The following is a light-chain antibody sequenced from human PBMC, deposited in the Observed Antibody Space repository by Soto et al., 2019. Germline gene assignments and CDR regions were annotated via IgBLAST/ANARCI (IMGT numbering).Light chain of an antibody. J-gene: IGLJ3*02. Sequence: QSVLTQPASVSGSPGQSITISCTGTSSDVGGYNYVSWHQQHPGKAPKLMIYEVINRPSGVSNRFSGSKSGNTASLTISGLQAEDEADYYCSSYTSSSTWVFGGGTQLTVL. CDR1: SSDVGGYNY. CDR3: SSYTSSSTWV. CDR2: EVI. V-gene: IGLV2-14*01.